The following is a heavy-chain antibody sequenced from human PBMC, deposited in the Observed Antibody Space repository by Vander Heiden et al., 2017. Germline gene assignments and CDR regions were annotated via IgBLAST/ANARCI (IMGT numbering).Heavy chain of an antibody. CDR1: GFTFRTYW. J-gene: IGHJ4*01. D-gene: IGHD2-21*01. CDR3: ARSGRRGPDLYGGGECYPDY. V-gene: IGHV3-74*01. CDR2: MNSDGSGT. Sequence: EVQLVESGGGLIQPGGSLRLSCAASGFTFRTYWLHWVRQVPGGGVEGVSRMNSDGSGTYYADSVKGRFTVSRDNAKTTLYLQMNSLRAEDTAVYYCARSGRRGPDLYGGGECYPDYWGHGTLVTVSS.